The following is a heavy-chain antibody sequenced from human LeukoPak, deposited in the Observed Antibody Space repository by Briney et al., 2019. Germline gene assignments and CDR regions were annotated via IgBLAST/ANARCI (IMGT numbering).Heavy chain of an antibody. CDR2: ISGVGGST. J-gene: IGHJ4*02. CDR3: APSASGRH. Sequence: AGGSLRLSCGASGFTFSTYAMTWVRQAPGKGLEWVSTISGVGGSTYYADSVKGRFTISRDNSKNTLYLQMNSLRAEDTAVYYCAPSASGRHWGQGTLVTVSS. V-gene: IGHV3-23*01. CDR1: GFTFSTYA.